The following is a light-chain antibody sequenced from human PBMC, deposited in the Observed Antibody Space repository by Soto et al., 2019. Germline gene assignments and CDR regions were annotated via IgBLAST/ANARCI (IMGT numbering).Light chain of an antibody. V-gene: IGKV2-28*01. CDR2: LCS. Sequence: IVMTQSPLSLRVTPGEPASISCRSSQSLLHDDGLNYLDWYLQKPGQSPQLLIYLCSNRAYGVPDSFSGSGPGTDFTLRISRVEAEDVGLYYCMQALQSRTFGQGTKVQI. J-gene: IGKJ1*01. CDR3: MQALQSRT. CDR1: QSLLHDDGLNY.